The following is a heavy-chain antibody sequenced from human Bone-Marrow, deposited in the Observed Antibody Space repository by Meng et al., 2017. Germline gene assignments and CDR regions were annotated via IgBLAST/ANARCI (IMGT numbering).Heavy chain of an antibody. Sequence: GESLKISCAASGFTFSSYEMNWVRQAPGKGLEWVSYITTSGSTIYYADSVKGRVTISRDNAKNSLYLQMNSLRAEDTAVYYCARDEGVSYYYYGMDVWGQGTTVTVSS. V-gene: IGHV3-48*03. CDR1: GFTFSSYE. CDR3: ARDEGVSYYYYGMDV. J-gene: IGHJ6*02. CDR2: ITTSGSTI.